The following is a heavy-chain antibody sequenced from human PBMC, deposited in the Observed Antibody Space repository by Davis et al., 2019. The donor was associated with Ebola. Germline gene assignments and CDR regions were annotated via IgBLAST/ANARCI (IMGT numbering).Heavy chain of an antibody. D-gene: IGHD4/OR15-4a*01. Sequence: GESLKISCAASGFIFSYYGMHWVRQAPGKGLEWVAFIRHDGSNKHYADSVKGRLTISRDNSKNTVYLQMNSLRAEDTALYYCAKDKTMATQYWYFDLWGRGTLVTVSS. CDR3: AKDKTMATQYWYFDL. J-gene: IGHJ2*01. CDR2: IRHDGSNK. CDR1: GFIFSYYG. V-gene: IGHV3-30*02.